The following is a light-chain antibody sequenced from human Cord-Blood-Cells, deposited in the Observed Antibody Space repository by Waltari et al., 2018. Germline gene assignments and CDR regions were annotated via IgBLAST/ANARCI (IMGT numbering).Light chain of an antibody. CDR3: QAWDSSTADVV. CDR2: QDS. V-gene: IGLV3-1*01. CDR1: KLGDKY. Sequence: SYELTQPPSVSVSPGQTASITCSGDKLGDKYACWYQQKPGQSPVLGIYQDSKRPSGIPERVSGSNSGNTATLTISGTQAMDEADYYCQAWDSSTADVVFGGGTKLTVL. J-gene: IGLJ2*01.